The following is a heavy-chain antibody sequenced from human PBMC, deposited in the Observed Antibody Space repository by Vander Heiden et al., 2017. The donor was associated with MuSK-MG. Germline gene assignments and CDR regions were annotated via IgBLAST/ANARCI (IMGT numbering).Heavy chain of an antibody. J-gene: IGHJ4*02. D-gene: IGHD6-19*01. V-gene: IGHV1-69*01. CDR3: AIRSALAGTEGDD. CDR2: IIPIFGTA. CDR1: GGTFSSYA. Sequence: QVQLVQSGAEVKKPGSSVKVFCKASGGTFSSYAISWVRQAPGQGLEWMGGIIPIFGTANFAQKFHGRVTITADESTSTAYMEMRRMRSEYTAVYYVAIRSALAGTEGDDCGQGTMVTVFS.